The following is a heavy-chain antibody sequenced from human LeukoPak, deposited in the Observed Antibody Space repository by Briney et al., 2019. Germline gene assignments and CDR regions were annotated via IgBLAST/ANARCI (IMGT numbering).Heavy chain of an antibody. Sequence: GASLKISCKGSGYSFTSNWLSWVRQMPRERLGWMGRIDPSDSYTNYSESLQGHVTISAENTISTAYLQLSSLKASDTGMYYCARYTTGDYDYWGQGTLVTVSS. J-gene: IGHJ4*02. D-gene: IGHD1-1*01. V-gene: IGHV5-10-1*01. CDR3: ARYTTGDYDY. CDR2: IDPSDSYT. CDR1: GYSFTSNW.